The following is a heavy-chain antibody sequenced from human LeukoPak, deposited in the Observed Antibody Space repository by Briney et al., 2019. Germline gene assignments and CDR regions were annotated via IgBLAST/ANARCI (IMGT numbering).Heavy chain of an antibody. J-gene: IGHJ4*02. CDR1: GFRFSSYW. V-gene: IGHV3-7*03. CDR3: ARAGVLFGRDY. Sequence: GGSLRLSCAASGFRFSSYWMSWVRQAPGKGPEWVASIKQDGSEKSYVDSVKGRFTISRDNAKNSLYLQMNSLRAEDTAVYYCARAGVLFGRDYWGQGTLVTVSS. CDR2: IKQDGSEK. D-gene: IGHD2-15*01.